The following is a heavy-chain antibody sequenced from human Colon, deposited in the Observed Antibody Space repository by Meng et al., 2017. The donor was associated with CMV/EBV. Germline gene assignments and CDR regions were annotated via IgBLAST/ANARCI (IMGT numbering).Heavy chain of an antibody. V-gene: IGHV1-18*01. Sequence: VQLVQSGAEVKKPGASVKVFCKTSGYTFTNFGISWVRQAPGQGLEWMAYISPYNGDTNYAQRFQGRVALTTDTSTSTVYMELGSLTSDDTAMYYCARELARGGYWGQGTLVTVSS. J-gene: IGHJ4*02. CDR2: ISPYNGDT. CDR1: GYTFTNFG. CDR3: ARELARGGY.